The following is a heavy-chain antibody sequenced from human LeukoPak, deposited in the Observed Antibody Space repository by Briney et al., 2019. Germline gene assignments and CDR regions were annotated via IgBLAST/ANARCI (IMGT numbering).Heavy chain of an antibody. CDR2: ISSYNGNT. CDR3: ARERALAVADFDN. Sequence: ASVKVSCKTSGYTFTTYDINWVRQAPGQGLEWMGWISSYNGNTNYAQKFQGRVTMTRDTSISTAYMELSRLRSDDTAMYYCARERALAVADFDNWGQGTLVTVSS. J-gene: IGHJ4*02. D-gene: IGHD6-19*01. V-gene: IGHV1-18*01. CDR1: GYTFTTYD.